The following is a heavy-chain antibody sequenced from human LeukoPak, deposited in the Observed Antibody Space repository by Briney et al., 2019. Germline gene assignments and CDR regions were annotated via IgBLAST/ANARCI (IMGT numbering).Heavy chain of an antibody. CDR2: INGDGSTT. Sequence: PGGSLRLSCAASGFTLSSNWMHWVRQAPGKGLVWVSRINGDGSTTSYAGSVKGRFTISRDNAKNTLYLQMNSLRAEDTAAYYCARETSGRGMDVWGQGTTVTVSS. CDR1: GFTLSSNW. CDR3: ARETSGRGMDV. D-gene: IGHD6-19*01. J-gene: IGHJ6*02. V-gene: IGHV3-74*01.